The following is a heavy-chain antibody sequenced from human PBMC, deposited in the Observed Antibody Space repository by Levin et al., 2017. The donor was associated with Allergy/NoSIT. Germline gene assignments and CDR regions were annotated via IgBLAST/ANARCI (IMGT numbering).Heavy chain of an antibody. D-gene: IGHD3-10*01. CDR2: IYHTGST. CDR1: GGSISSYY. J-gene: IGHJ3*02. V-gene: IGHV4-59*01. CDR3: ARFLYFGDPSRAFDI. Sequence: SQTLSLTCTVSGGSISSYYWSWIRLPPGKGLEYIGYIYHTGSTNYNPSLKSRVTISVDMSKNQFSLKLSSVTAADTALYYCARFLYFGDPSRAFDIWGQGTVVTVSS.